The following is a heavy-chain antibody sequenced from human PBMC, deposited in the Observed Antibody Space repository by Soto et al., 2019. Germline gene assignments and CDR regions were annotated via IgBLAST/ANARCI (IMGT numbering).Heavy chain of an antibody. CDR3: ARSRGDYDYGDYIWFDP. V-gene: IGHV1-69*02. D-gene: IGHD4-17*01. Sequence: QVQLVQSGAEVKKPGSSVKVSCKASGGTFSSYTISWVRQAPGQGLEWMGRIIPILGIANYAQKFQGRVTITADKSTSTVYMELSSLRSEDTAVYYCARSRGDYDYGDYIWFDPWGQGTLVTVSS. CDR1: GGTFSSYT. CDR2: IIPILGIA. J-gene: IGHJ5*02.